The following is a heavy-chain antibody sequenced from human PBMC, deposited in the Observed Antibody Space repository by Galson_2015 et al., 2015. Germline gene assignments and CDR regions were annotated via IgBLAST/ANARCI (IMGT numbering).Heavy chain of an antibody. CDR3: ARIQGSGYYYSDYYYGMDV. V-gene: IGHV2-26*01. Sequence: PALVKPTQTLTLTCTVSGFSLSNARMGVSWIRQPPGKALEWLAHIFSNDEKSYSTSLKSRLTISKDTSKSQVVLTMTNMDPVDTATYYCARIQGSGYYYSDYYYGMDVWGQGTTVTVSS. CDR1: GFSLSNARMG. D-gene: IGHD3-22*01. CDR2: IFSNDEK. J-gene: IGHJ6*02.